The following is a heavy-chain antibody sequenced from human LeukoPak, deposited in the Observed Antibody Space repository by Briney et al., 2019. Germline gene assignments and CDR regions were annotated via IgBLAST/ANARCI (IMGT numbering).Heavy chain of an antibody. D-gene: IGHD4-11*01. V-gene: IGHV3-11*01. Sequence: PGGSLRRSCSASGFTCSGYYMSWIRQAPGKGREWVSYISGSGSTIYYADSVKGRFTISRDNAKNSLYLQMNSLRAEDTAVYYCASNHGWYSNYYFDYWGQGTLVTVSS. CDR1: GFTCSGYY. CDR3: ASNHGWYSNYYFDY. J-gene: IGHJ4*02. CDR2: ISGSGSTI.